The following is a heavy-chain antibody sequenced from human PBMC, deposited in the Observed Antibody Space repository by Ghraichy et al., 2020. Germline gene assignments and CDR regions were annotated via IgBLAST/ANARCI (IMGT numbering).Heavy chain of an antibody. D-gene: IGHD1-1*01. Sequence: LNISCAASGLTVRNNYMTWVRQTPGKGLEWVSVVFSGGATYYADSVKGRFTISRDNSKNMVYLQMNSLRVEDTAVYFCARDRTGPIRNFDLWGRGTLVTVSS. CDR1: GLTVRNNY. J-gene: IGHJ2*01. CDR3: ARDRTGPIRNFDL. CDR2: VFSGGAT. V-gene: IGHV3-53*01.